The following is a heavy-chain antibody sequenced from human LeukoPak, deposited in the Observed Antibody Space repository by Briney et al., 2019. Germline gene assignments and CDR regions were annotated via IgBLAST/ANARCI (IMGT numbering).Heavy chain of an antibody. CDR2: INQDGSEK. J-gene: IGHJ6*02. V-gene: IGHV3-7*01. Sequence: GGSLRLSCAASGFTFSSSWMTWVRQAPGKGLEWVANINQDGSEKYYVDSVRGRFTISRDNARNSLYLQMHSLRAEDTAVFYCTGHYGIYVWGQGTTVTVSS. CDR3: TGHYGIYV. CDR1: GFTFSSSW.